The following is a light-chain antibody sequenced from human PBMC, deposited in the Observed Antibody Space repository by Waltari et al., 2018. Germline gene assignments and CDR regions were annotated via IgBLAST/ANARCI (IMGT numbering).Light chain of an antibody. CDR1: QSVISSY. J-gene: IGKJ2*01. Sequence: DIVLTQSPGTLSLSPGERATLSCRASQSVISSYVAWYQQKPGQAPRLLIYGASSRATGIPDRFSGSGSGTDFTLTISRLEPEDFAVYYCQQYDSSQYTFGQGTKLEIK. CDR3: QQYDSSQYT. V-gene: IGKV3-20*01. CDR2: GAS.